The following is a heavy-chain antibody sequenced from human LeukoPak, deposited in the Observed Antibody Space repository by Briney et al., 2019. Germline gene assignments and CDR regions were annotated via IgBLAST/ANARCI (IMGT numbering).Heavy chain of an antibody. CDR2: IWYDGSNK. Sequence: GVSLRLSCAASGFAFSSYGMHWVRQAPGKGLEWVAVIWYDGSNKYYADSVKGRFTISRDNSKNTLYLQMNSLRAEDTAVYYCARGLYGMDVWGQGTTVTVSS. J-gene: IGHJ6*02. V-gene: IGHV3-33*01. CDR1: GFAFSSYG. CDR3: ARGLYGMDV.